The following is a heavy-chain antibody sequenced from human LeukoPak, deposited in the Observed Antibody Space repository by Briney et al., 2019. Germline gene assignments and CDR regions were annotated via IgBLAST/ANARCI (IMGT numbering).Heavy chain of an antibody. CDR1: GYTFAGYY. J-gene: IGHJ4*02. Sequence: GASVKVSCKASGYTFAGYYMHWVRQAPGQGLEWMGWINPNSGGTNYAQKFQGRVTMTRDTSISTAYMELSRLRSDDTAVYYCAKDPRGGTTVTTIDYWGQGTLVTVSS. CDR3: AKDPRGGTTVTTIDY. D-gene: IGHD4-17*01. V-gene: IGHV1-2*02. CDR2: INPNSGGT.